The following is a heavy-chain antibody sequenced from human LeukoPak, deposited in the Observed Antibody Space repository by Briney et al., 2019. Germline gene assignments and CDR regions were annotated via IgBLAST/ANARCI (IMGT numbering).Heavy chain of an antibody. J-gene: IGHJ6*02. CDR2: IYSGGST. CDR3: ARSDSGYDLYYYYYYGMDV. D-gene: IGHD5-12*01. CDR1: GFTVSSNY. V-gene: IGHV3-66*01. Sequence: GGSLRLSCAASGFTVSSNYMSWVRQAPGKGLEWVSVIYSGGSTYYADSVKGRFTISRDNSKNTLYLQMNSLRAEDTAVYYCARSDSGYDLYYYYYYGMDVWGQGTTVTVSS.